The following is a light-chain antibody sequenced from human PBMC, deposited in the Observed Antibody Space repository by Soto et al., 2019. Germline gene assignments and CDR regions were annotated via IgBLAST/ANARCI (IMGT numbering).Light chain of an antibody. V-gene: IGKV1-39*01. J-gene: IGKJ1*01. CDR1: RGIGNF. Sequence: DIQMTQSPSSLSASVGDRVTITCRAVRGIGNFLNGYQQKQGKALKLLIYHASSMQSGVLSRFSGSGSETDFTLTISSLQPDDSATYYCQQSFSPLWTFGQGTKVEV. CDR3: QQSFSPLWT. CDR2: HAS.